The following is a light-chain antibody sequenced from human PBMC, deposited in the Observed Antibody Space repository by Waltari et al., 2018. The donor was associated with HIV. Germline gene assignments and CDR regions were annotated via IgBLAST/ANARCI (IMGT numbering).Light chain of an antibody. Sequence: DSQMTQSPSSLSASVGDSANITCRAKQNINTSLNCYRQKPGQVPELLIYAASILQGGVPSRFSGSGSETDFTLTINSLQPEDFATYYCQQSYNTPWTFGQGTKVEI. CDR2: AAS. CDR1: QNINTS. J-gene: IGKJ1*01. V-gene: IGKV1-39*01. CDR3: QQSYNTPWT.